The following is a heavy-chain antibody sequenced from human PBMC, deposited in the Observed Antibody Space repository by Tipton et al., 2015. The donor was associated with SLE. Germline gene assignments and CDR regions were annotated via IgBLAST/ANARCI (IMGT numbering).Heavy chain of an antibody. V-gene: IGHV4-39*07. CDR1: GGSISSSSYY. J-gene: IGHJ4*02. CDR3: ARSSSRWYVFDY. D-gene: IGHD6-19*01. CDR2: IYYSGST. Sequence: TLSLTCTVSGGSISSSSYYWGWIRQPPGKGLEWIGTIYYSGSTYYNPSLKSRVTISVDTSKNQFSLKLSSVTAADTAVYYCARSSSRWYVFDYWGQGTLVTVSS.